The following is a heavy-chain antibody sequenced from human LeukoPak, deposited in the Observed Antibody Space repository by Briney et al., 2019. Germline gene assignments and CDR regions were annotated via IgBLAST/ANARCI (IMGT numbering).Heavy chain of an antibody. J-gene: IGHJ4*02. Sequence: SETLSLTCTVPGGSISSSSYYWGWIRQPPGKGLEWIGSIYYSGSTYYNPSLKSRVTISVDTSKNQFSLKLSSVTAADTAVYYCARHPSGYDSSGYYYPGYFDYWGQGTLVTVSS. CDR1: GGSISSSSYY. V-gene: IGHV4-39*01. D-gene: IGHD3-22*01. CDR3: ARHPSGYDSSGYYYPGYFDY. CDR2: IYYSGST.